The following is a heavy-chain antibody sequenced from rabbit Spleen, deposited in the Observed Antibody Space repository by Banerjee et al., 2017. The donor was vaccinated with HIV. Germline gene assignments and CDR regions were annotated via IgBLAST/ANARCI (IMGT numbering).Heavy chain of an antibody. V-gene: IGHV1S45*01. CDR2: IRAGGSGDT. J-gene: IGHJ4*01. D-gene: IGHD6-1*01. CDR1: GFSFSSSYW. CDR3: ARGYDGYSYAINL. Sequence: QEQVKETGGGLVQPGGSLTLSCKASGFSFSSSYWICWVRQAPGKGLEWIACIRAGGSGDTYYASWAKGRFTISKTSSTTVTLQMASLTAADTAAYFCARGYDGYSYAINLWGPGTLVTVS.